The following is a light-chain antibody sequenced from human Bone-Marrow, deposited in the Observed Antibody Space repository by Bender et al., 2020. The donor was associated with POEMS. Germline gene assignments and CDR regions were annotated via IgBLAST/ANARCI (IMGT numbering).Light chain of an antibody. CDR2: DGT. CDR3: VAWDASLNGWV. Sequence: QSALTQPASVSGSPGQSITISCTGTGSDLGDYNLVSWYQHHPGRAPKLIIYDGTKRPSGVSNRFSGSKSGNTASLTITGLQSDDEAIYFCVAWDASLNGWVFGGGTKLTVL. CDR1: GSDLGDYNL. V-gene: IGLV2-23*01. J-gene: IGLJ3*02.